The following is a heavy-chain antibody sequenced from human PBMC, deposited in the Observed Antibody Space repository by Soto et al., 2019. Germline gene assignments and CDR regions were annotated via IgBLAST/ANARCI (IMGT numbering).Heavy chain of an antibody. CDR3: AKIGGWGTYRYRYFDY. D-gene: IGHD3-16*02. CDR1: GFTFSNYA. J-gene: IGHJ4*02. V-gene: IGHV3-23*01. CDR2: ISGSGDIT. Sequence: PGGSLRLSCAASGFTFSNYAMSWVRQAPGKRLEWVSAISGSGDITYYADSVKGRFTISRDNSKNTLYLQMSSLRAEDTAVYYCAKIGGWGTYRYRYFDYWGLGTLVTV.